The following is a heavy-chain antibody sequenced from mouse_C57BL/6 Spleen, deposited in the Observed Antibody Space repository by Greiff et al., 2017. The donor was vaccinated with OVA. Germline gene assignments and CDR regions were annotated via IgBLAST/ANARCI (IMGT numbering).Heavy chain of an antibody. CDR3: ARIYEDYFDC. Sequence: QVQLQQSGPELVKPGASVKISCKASGYAFSSSWMNWVKQRPGKGLEWIGRIYPGDGDTNYNGKFKGKATLTADKSSSTAYMQLSSLTSEDSAVYCCARIYEDYFDCWGQGTTLTVAS. J-gene: IGHJ2*01. D-gene: IGHD1-1*01. V-gene: IGHV1-82*01. CDR2: IYPGDGDT. CDR1: GYAFSSSW.